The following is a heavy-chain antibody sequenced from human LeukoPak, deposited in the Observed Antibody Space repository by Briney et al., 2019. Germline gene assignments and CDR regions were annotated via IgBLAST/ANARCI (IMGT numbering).Heavy chain of an antibody. CDR3: ASGRDGYNWEFDY. D-gene: IGHD5-24*01. J-gene: IGHJ4*02. V-gene: IGHV3-30-3*01. Sequence: PGRSLRLSCAASGFTFSSYAMHWVRQAPGKGLEWVAVISYDGSNKYYADSVKGRFTISRDNSKNTLYLQMNSLRAEDTAVYYCASGRDGYNWEFDYWGQGTLVTVSS. CDR1: GFTFSSYA. CDR2: ISYDGSNK.